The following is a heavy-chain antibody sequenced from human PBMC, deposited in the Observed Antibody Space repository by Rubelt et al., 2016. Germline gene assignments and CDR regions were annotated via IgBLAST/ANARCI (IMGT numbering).Heavy chain of an antibody. CDR2: ISGDGGST. CDR1: GFNFNNNA. D-gene: IGHD4-23*01. Sequence: EVQLLESGGGLVQPGGSLRLSCVASGFNFNNNAMSWVRQAPGKGLEWVSLISGDGGSTYYADSVKGRFPISRDNSKNSLYLQMNRLRTEDTALYYCAKDNDYGGNCFDYWGQGTLVTVSS. CDR3: AKDNDYGGNCFDY. V-gene: IGHV3-43*02. J-gene: IGHJ4*02.